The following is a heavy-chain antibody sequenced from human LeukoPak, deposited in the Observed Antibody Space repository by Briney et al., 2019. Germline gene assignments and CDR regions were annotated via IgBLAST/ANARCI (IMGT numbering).Heavy chain of an antibody. Sequence: GGSLRLSCAASGFTFTNAWMSWVRQAPGKGLEWVGRIKSKADGRTADCAAPVKGRFTISGDDSKNTLYLQMNNPKTEDTAVYYCTTGFPNYGDYRGYFQHWGQGTLVTVAS. V-gene: IGHV3-15*01. J-gene: IGHJ1*01. D-gene: IGHD4-17*01. CDR1: GFTFTNAW. CDR2: IKSKADGRTA. CDR3: TTGFPNYGDYRGYFQH.